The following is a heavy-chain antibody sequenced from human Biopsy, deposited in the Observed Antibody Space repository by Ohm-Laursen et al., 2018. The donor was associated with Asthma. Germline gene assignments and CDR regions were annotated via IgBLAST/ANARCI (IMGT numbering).Heavy chain of an antibody. Sequence: SLRLSCAAPGFNFDDYGMYWVRQGPGKGLEWVAGITWNSVSIPYADSVRGRFTISRDYSKNTLYLQMHSLRAEDTAVYFCASEGSVGSGYVTRDHWGQGSLVPVSS. V-gene: IGHV3-9*01. D-gene: IGHD3-3*01. CDR2: ITWNSVSI. J-gene: IGHJ5*02. CDR1: GFNFDDYG. CDR3: ASEGSVGSGYVTRDH.